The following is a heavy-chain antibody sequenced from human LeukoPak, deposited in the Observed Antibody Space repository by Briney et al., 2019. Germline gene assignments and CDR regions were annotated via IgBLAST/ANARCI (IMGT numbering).Heavy chain of an antibody. Sequence: GGSLRLSCAASGFTFSSYGMHRVRQAPGKGLEWVAVIWYDGSNKYYADSVKGRFTISRDNSKNTLYLQMNSLRAEDTAVHYCARETSSHYDYWGQGTLVTVSS. CDR2: IWYDGSNK. D-gene: IGHD1-26*01. CDR3: ARETSSHYDY. CDR1: GFTFSSYG. J-gene: IGHJ4*02. V-gene: IGHV3-33*01.